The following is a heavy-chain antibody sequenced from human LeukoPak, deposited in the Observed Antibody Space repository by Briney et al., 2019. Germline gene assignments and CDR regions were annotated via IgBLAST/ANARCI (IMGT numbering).Heavy chain of an antibody. CDR2: ISAYNGNT. D-gene: IGHD3-10*01. CDR1: GYTFTSYG. V-gene: IGHV1-18*01. J-gene: IGHJ4*02. CDR3: ARAPLGLWFGDHSADY. Sequence: GASVKVSCKASGYTFTSYGISWVRQAPGQGLEWMGWISAYNGNTNYAQKLQGRVTMTTDTSTSTAYMELGSLRSDDTAVYYCARAPLGLWFGDHSADYWGQGTLVTVSS.